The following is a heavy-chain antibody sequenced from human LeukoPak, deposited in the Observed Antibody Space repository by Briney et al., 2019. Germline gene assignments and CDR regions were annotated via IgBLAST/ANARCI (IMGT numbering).Heavy chain of an antibody. CDR3: AKGSSGWYSAVDY. Sequence: GGSLRLSCAASGFTFDDYAMHWVRQAPGKGLEWVSGISWNSGSIGYADSVKGRFTISRDNAKNSLYLQMNSLRAEDTALYYCAKGSSGWYSAVDYWGQGTLVTVSS. CDR2: ISWNSGSI. J-gene: IGHJ4*02. V-gene: IGHV3-9*01. D-gene: IGHD6-19*01. CDR1: GFTFDDYA.